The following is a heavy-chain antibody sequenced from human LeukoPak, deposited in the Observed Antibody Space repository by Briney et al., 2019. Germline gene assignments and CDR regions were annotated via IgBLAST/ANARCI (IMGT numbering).Heavy chain of an antibody. CDR3: ARAGGYYGSGSFLDY. V-gene: IGHV4-38-2*02. J-gene: IGHJ4*02. CDR1: RYDINSVYY. D-gene: IGHD3-10*01. CDR2: IYHSGST. Sequence: ASETLSLTCTVSRYDINSVYYWGWIRQPPGQGLEWIGSIYHSGSTYYNASLKSRVTISMDTSRNKFSLNLNSVTAADTAVYYCARAGGYYGSGSFLDYWGQGLLVTVSS.